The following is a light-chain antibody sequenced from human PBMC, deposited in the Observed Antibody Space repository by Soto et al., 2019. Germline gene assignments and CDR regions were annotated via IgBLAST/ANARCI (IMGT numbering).Light chain of an antibody. Sequence: QSVLTQPASVSGSPGQSITMSCTGASSDIDGYDYVSWYQHHPGEAPKLLIYDVTNRPSGVSDRFSASKSVNTASLTISGLQAEDEADYYCSSYTSRNTVVFGGGTKVTVL. CDR3: SSYTSRNTVV. CDR2: DVT. V-gene: IGLV2-14*01. J-gene: IGLJ2*01. CDR1: SSDIDGYDY.